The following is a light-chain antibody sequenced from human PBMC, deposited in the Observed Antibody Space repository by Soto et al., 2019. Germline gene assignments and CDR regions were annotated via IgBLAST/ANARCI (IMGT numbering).Light chain of an antibody. CDR2: RNN. J-gene: IGLJ2*01. CDR1: SSNIGSNY. V-gene: IGLV1-47*01. CDR3: AAWDDSLSGYVV. Sequence: QAVVTQPPSASGTPGQRVTISCSGSSSNIGSNYVYWYQQLPGTAPKLLIYRNNQRPSGVPDRFSGSKSGTSASLAISGLRSEDEADYYCAAWDDSLSGYVVFGGGTQLTVL.